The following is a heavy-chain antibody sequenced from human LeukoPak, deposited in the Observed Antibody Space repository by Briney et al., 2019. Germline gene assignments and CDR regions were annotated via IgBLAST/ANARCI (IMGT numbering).Heavy chain of an antibody. V-gene: IGHV4-39*07. J-gene: IGHJ5*02. D-gene: IGHD3-10*01. CDR2: VYYDGST. CDR1: GGSISNRTYY. CDR3: ARVKATMVRGVPGRWFDP. Sequence: SETLSLTCSVSGGSISNRTYYWGWIRQPPGKGLEWIGSVYYDGSTYYTASLKSRVTISVDTSKNQFSLKLSSVTAADTAVYYCARVKATMVRGVPGRWFDPWGQGTLVTVSS.